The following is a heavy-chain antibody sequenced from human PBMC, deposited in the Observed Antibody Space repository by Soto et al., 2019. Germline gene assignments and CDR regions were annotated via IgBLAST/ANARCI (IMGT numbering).Heavy chain of an antibody. CDR1: GGSFSGYY. Sequence: PSETLSLTCAVYGGSFSGYYWSWIRQPPGKGLEWIGEINHSGSTNYNPSLKSRVTISVDTSKNQFSLKLSSVTAADTAVYCCARSRLGRAIIRYCSSTSCYPSNWFDPWGQGTLVTVSS. D-gene: IGHD2-2*01. CDR2: INHSGST. J-gene: IGHJ5*02. CDR3: ARSRLGRAIIRYCSSTSCYPSNWFDP. V-gene: IGHV4-34*01.